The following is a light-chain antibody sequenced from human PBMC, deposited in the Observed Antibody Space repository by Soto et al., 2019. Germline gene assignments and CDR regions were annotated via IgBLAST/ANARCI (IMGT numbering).Light chain of an antibody. Sequence: QSVLTQPRSVSGSPGQSVTISCTGTSSDVGGYNYVSWYQQHPGKAPKLMIFDVNKRPSGVPDRFSGSKSGNTASLTISGLQAEDEADYYCCSYAGSDTFVVFGGGTKLTVL. J-gene: IGLJ2*01. CDR2: DVN. CDR3: CSYAGSDTFVV. CDR1: SSDVGGYNY. V-gene: IGLV2-11*01.